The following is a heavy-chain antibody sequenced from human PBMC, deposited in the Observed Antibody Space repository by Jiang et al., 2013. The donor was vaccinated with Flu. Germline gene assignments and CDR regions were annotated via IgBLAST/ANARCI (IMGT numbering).Heavy chain of an antibody. D-gene: IGHD1-26*01. V-gene: IGHV1-2*04. CDR3: ARGAGGQVGVHYFHYYYYGMDV. CDR2: INPNSGGT. Sequence: SGAEVKKPGASVKVSCKASGYTFTGYYMHWVRQAPGQGLEWMGWINPNSGGTNYAQKFQGWVTMTRDTSISTAYMELSRLRSDDTAVYYCARGAGGQVGVHYFHYYYYGMDVWGKGTTVTVSS. CDR1: GYTFTGYY. J-gene: IGHJ6*04.